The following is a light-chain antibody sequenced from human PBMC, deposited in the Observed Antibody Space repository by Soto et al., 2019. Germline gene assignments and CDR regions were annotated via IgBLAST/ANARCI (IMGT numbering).Light chain of an antibody. CDR3: HHYDNSPPFP. V-gene: IGKV3-20*01. CDR1: QSINNRY. CDR2: GAS. J-gene: IGKJ3*01. Sequence: EIVLTQSPGTLSLSPGERAILSCRASQSINNRYLAWYQQMPGWAPRLLIHGASSRAAGIPDRFSGSGSGTDFTLTINRLEPEDFAVYYCHHYDNSPPFPFGPGTTVDI.